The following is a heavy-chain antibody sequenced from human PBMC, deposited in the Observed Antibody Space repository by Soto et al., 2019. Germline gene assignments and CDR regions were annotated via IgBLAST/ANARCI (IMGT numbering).Heavy chain of an antibody. D-gene: IGHD6-19*01. V-gene: IGHV1-24*01. CDR2: FDPEDGET. CDR1: GYTLTELS. J-gene: IGHJ3*02. CDR3: ASPNRGQWLVVGAFDI. Sequence: GASVKVSCKVSGYTLTELSMHWVRQAPGKGLEWMGGFDPEDGETIYAQKFQGRVTMTEDTSTDTAYMELSSLRSEDTAVYYCASPNRGQWLVVGAFDIWGQGTMVTVSS.